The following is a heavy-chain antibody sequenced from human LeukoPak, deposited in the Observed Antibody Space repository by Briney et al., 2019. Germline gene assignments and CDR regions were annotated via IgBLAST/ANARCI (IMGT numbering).Heavy chain of an antibody. Sequence: SETLSLTCTVSGGSISSYYWSWIRQPPGKGLKWIGYIYYSGRTNYNPSLKSRVTISVDTSKNQFSLKLSSVTAADTAVYYCARDATLGYWGQGTLVTVSS. D-gene: IGHD3-16*01. CDR2: IYYSGRT. J-gene: IGHJ4*02. V-gene: IGHV4-59*01. CDR3: ARDATLGY. CDR1: GGSISSYY.